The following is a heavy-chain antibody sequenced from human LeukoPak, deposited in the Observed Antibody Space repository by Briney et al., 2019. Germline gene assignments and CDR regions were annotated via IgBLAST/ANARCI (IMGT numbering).Heavy chain of an antibody. CDR2: INHSGST. V-gene: IGHV4-34*01. CDR1: GGSFSGYY. D-gene: IGHD4-11*01. Sequence: SETLSLTCAVYGGSFSGYYWSWIRQPPGKGLEWIGEINHSGSTNYNPSLKSRVTISVDTSKNQFSLKLSSVTAADTAVYYCARGEGIYSNTLYYYYMDVWGKGTTVTVSS. J-gene: IGHJ6*03. CDR3: ARGEGIYSNTLYYYYMDV.